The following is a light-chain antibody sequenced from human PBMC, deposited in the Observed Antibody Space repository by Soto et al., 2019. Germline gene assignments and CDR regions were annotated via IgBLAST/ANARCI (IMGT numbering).Light chain of an antibody. J-gene: IGKJ1*01. CDR1: QGISSY. CDR2: AAS. CDR3: QRHHRYSEA. V-gene: IGKV1-9*01. Sequence: AAKVTITCRASQGISSYLAWYQQKPGKAPKLLIYAASTLQSGVPSRFSGSESETAYTLTIRSLQPDDSATHIYQRHHRYSEAFGQGTKVDIK.